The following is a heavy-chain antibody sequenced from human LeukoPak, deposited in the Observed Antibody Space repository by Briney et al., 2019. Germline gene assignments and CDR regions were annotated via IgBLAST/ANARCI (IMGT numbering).Heavy chain of an antibody. D-gene: IGHD3-10*01. Sequence: PGGSLRLSCAASGFTFSSHEMNWVRQAPGKGLEWVSYISSSGSTIYYADSVKGRFTISRDNAKNSLYLQMNSLRAEDTAVYYCARITYYYGSGSYEYFDYWGQGTLVTVSS. CDR1: GFTFSSHE. V-gene: IGHV3-48*03. CDR2: ISSSGSTI. CDR3: ARITYYYGSGSYEYFDY. J-gene: IGHJ4*02.